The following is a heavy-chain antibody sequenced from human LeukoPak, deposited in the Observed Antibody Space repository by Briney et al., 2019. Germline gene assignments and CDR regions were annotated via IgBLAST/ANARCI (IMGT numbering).Heavy chain of an antibody. D-gene: IGHD6-13*01. J-gene: IGHJ5*02. CDR1: GGSISSSSYY. V-gene: IGHV4-39*07. CDR2: IYYSGST. CDR3: ARVIGSSWYRNWFDP. Sequence: SETLSLTCTVSGGSISSSSYYWGWIRQPPGKGLVWIGSIYYSGSTYYNPSLKSRVTISVDTSKNQFSLKLSSVTAADTAVYYCARVIGSSWYRNWFDPWGQGTLVTVSS.